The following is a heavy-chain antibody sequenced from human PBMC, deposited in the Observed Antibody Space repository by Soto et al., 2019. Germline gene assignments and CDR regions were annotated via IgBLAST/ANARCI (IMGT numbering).Heavy chain of an antibody. Sequence: GSLRLSCAASGFTFNTYSMNWIRQAPGKGLEWVSYISYVGDIYYADSVKGRFTISRDNAKNSLYLQMNSLRAEDTAVYYCARDRAYYDMDVWGKGTTVTVSS. CDR3: ARDRAYYDMDV. V-gene: IGHV3-21*05. J-gene: IGHJ6*03. CDR1: GFTFNTYS. CDR2: ISYVGDI.